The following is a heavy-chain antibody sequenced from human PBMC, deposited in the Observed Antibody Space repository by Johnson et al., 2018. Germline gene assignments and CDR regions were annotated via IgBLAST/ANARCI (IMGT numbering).Heavy chain of an antibody. D-gene: IGHD3-3*01. CDR3: AQKAPDFWSGVRPLGYFQH. Sequence: EVQLVESGGGLVQPGRSXRLSCTASGFTFGDYAMSWFRQAPGKGLEWVSAIRGSGGSTYYADSVKGRFTIFRDNSKNTLYLQMNSLRAEDTAVYYCAQKAPDFWSGVRPLGYFQHWGQGTLVTVSS. J-gene: IGHJ1*01. CDR2: IRGSGGST. V-gene: IGHV3-23*04. CDR1: GFTFGDYA.